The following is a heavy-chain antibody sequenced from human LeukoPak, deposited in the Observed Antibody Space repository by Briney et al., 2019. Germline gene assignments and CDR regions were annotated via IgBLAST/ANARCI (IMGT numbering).Heavy chain of an antibody. Sequence: GGSLRLSCAASGFTFSSYWMHWVRQAPGKGLVWVSRINTDGSSTSYADSVKGRFTISRDNAENTLYLQMNSLRAEDTAVYYCARELYDFWSGYYTYNWFDPWGQGTLVTVSS. CDR1: GFTFSSYW. J-gene: IGHJ5*02. V-gene: IGHV3-74*01. D-gene: IGHD3-3*01. CDR2: INTDGSST. CDR3: ARELYDFWSGYYTYNWFDP.